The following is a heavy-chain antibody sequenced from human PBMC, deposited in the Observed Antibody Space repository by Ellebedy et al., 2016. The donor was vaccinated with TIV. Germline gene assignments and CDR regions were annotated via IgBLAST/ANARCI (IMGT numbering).Heavy chain of an antibody. D-gene: IGHD3-10*01. J-gene: IGHJ4*02. CDR1: GFTFSDFS. CDR2: IIGTSSYI. CDR3: ARTRGGEFDS. Sequence: GESLKISXVASGFTFSDFSMAWIRQAPGRGLELVSYIIGTSSYISYADSVRGRFTISRDSAGNSLYLQMNGLRVEDTAVYFCARTRGGEFDSWGQGSLVTVSS. V-gene: IGHV3-11*06.